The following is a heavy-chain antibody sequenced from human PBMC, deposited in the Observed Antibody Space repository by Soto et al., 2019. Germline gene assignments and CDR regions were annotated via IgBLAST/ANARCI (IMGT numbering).Heavy chain of an antibody. V-gene: IGHV1-69*13. Sequence: SVKVSCKASGGTFSSYAISWVRQAPGQGLEWMGGIIPIFGTANYAQKFQGRVTITADESTSTAYMELSSLRSEDTAVYYCARRARGYSYGYTAFDIWGQGTMVNV. J-gene: IGHJ3*02. CDR1: GGTFSSYA. D-gene: IGHD5-18*01. CDR2: IIPIFGTA. CDR3: ARRARGYSYGYTAFDI.